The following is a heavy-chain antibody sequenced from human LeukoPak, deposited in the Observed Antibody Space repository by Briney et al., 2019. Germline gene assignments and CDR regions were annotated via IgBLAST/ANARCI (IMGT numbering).Heavy chain of an antibody. D-gene: IGHD1-14*01. CDR3: ARHGTISSESYFDY. J-gene: IGHJ4*02. CDR2: IHNSGRT. Sequence: PSETLSLTCSVSGGSVSSYYWSWIRQSPGKGLEWIGYIHNSGRTNYNPSLKSRVTGFVDTSKNQASLRLSSVTAADTAVYYCARHGTISSESYFDYWGQGALVTVSS. CDR1: GGSVSSYY. V-gene: IGHV4-59*08.